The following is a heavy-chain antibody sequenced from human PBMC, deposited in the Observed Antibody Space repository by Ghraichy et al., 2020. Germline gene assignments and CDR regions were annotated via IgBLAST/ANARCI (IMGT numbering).Heavy chain of an antibody. CDR1: GYSISSGYY. J-gene: IGHJ6*03. CDR3: ARHGGGSSSAYSYYYYYMDV. Sequence: SETLSLTCAVSGYSISSGYYWGWIRQPPGKGLEWIGSIYHSGSTYYNPSLKSRVTISVDTSKNQFSLKLSSVTAADTAVYYCARHGGGSSSAYSYYYYYMDVWGKGTTVTVS. CDR2: IYHSGST. V-gene: IGHV4-38-2*01. D-gene: IGHD6-6*01.